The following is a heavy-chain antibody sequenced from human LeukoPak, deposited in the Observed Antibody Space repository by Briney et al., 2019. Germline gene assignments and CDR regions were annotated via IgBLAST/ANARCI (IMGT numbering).Heavy chain of an antibody. D-gene: IGHD3-10*01. CDR1: GYTFTGYY. Sequence: ASVKVSCKASGYTFTGYYMHWVRQAPGQGLEWTGWMNPNSGNTGYAQKFQGRVTMTRNTSISTAYMELSSLRSEDTAVYYCARASMVRGVISEFDYWGQGTLVTVSS. V-gene: IGHV1-8*02. CDR3: ARASMVRGVISEFDY. CDR2: MNPNSGNT. J-gene: IGHJ4*02.